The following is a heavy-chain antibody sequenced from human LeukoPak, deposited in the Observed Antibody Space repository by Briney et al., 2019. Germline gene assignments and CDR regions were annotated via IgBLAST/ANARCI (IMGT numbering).Heavy chain of an antibody. Sequence: GGSLRLSCAASGFTFSSYWMSWVRQAPGKGLEWVANIKQDGSEKYYVDSVKGRFTISRDNAKNSLYLQMNSLRAEDTAVYYCARAHIVVVVAATLLDYWGQGTLVTVSS. CDR2: IKQDGSEK. CDR1: GFTFSSYW. V-gene: IGHV3-7*01. D-gene: IGHD2-15*01. J-gene: IGHJ4*02. CDR3: ARAHIVVVVAATLLDY.